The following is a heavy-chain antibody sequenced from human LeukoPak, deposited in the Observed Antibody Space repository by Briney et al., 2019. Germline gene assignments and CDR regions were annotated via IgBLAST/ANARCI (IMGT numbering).Heavy chain of an antibody. CDR1: GYTFDTYW. J-gene: IGHJ4*02. D-gene: IGHD3-10*01. Sequence: GESLKISCKGSGYTFDTYWIGWVRQMPGKGLEWMGIIYPGDSDTRYSPSFQGQVTISADKSISTAYLQWSSLKASDTAMYYCARHSVPGSSSSSVPYWGQGTLVTVSS. V-gene: IGHV5-51*01. CDR2: IYPGDSDT. CDR3: ARHSVPGSSSSSVPY.